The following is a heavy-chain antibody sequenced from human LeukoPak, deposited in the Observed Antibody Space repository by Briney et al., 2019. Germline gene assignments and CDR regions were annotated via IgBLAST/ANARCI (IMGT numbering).Heavy chain of an antibody. Sequence: ASVKVSCKASGYTFSDYGINWVRRAPGQGLEWMGWITVYNDDTNYGQKFQGRVTMTTDTSTSTAYMELRRLRSDDTAVYYCTRDYSGDYWGQGTLVTVSS. V-gene: IGHV1-18*01. D-gene: IGHD3-10*01. CDR3: TRDYSGDY. CDR2: ITVYNDDT. CDR1: GYTFSDYG. J-gene: IGHJ4*02.